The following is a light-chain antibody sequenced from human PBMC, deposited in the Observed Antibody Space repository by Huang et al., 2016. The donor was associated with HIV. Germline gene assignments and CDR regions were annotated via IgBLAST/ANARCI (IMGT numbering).Light chain of an antibody. V-gene: IGKV4-1*01. CDR2: WAA. CDR3: QQYYSSPQT. CDR1: QSVLYSSNNKNY. J-gene: IGKJ1*01. Sequence: DIVMTQSPDSLAVSLGERATINCKSSQSVLYSSNNKNYLAWYQKKPGQPPKLLIYWAATRESGVPDRFTGSGSGTDFTLTISRLKAEDVALYYCQQYYSSPQTFGQGTKVEIK.